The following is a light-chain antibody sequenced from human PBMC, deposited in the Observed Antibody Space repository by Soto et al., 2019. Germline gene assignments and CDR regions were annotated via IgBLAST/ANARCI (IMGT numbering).Light chain of an antibody. V-gene: IGKV3-20*01. Sequence: EIVLTQSPATLSLSPGGRGTLSCRASESVTNYLAWYQQKPGQAPRLLVYDASRRATGIPDRFSGSGSGTDFTLTISRLEPEDFAVYYCQQYGSSGTFGQGTKVDVK. CDR2: DAS. CDR3: QQYGSSGT. CDR1: ESVTNY. J-gene: IGKJ1*01.